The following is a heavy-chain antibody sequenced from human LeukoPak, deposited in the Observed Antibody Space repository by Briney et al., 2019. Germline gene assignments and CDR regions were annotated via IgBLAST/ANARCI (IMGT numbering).Heavy chain of an antibody. CDR3: ARERDGYNVDY. Sequence: GGSLRLSCAASGFTVSSNYMSWVRQAPGKGLEWVSVIYSGGSTYYADSVKGRFTISRDNSKNTLYLQMNSLRAEDTAVYYCARERDGYNVDYWGQGTLVTVSS. J-gene: IGHJ4*02. V-gene: IGHV3-53*01. D-gene: IGHD5-24*01. CDR1: GFTVSSNY. CDR2: IYSGGST.